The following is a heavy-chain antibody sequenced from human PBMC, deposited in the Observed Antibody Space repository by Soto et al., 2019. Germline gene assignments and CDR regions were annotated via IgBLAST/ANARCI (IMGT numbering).Heavy chain of an antibody. Sequence: QAQLQEWGAGLLKPSETLSLTCAVYGGSFRGYYWSWLRKPPGKGLEWIGEINHSGSTKYNPSLMSRFTISAATSKNQFSLKLSSVTAADTAVYYCARGLTTLVTQRYLDSCCQGTLVTVSS. CDR2: INHSGST. D-gene: IGHD4-17*01. V-gene: IGHV4-34*01. CDR1: GGSFRGYY. J-gene: IGHJ4*02. CDR3: ARGLTTLVTQRYLDS.